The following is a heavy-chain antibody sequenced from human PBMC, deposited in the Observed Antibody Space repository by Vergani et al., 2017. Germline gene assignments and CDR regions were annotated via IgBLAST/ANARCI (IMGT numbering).Heavy chain of an antibody. J-gene: IGHJ4*02. Sequence: QLQLQESGPGLVKPSETLSLTCTVSGGSISSSSYYWGWIRQPPGKGLGWIGSIYYSGITYYNPSLKSRVTISVDTSKNQFSLKLSSVTAADTAVYYCARLRAVAGDFDYWGQGTLVTVSS. D-gene: IGHD6-19*01. V-gene: IGHV4-39*01. CDR3: ARLRAVAGDFDY. CDR1: GGSISSSSYY. CDR2: IYYSGIT.